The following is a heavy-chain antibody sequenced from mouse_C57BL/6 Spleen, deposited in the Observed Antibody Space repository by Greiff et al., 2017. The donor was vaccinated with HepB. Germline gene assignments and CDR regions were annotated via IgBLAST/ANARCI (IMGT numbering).Heavy chain of an antibody. CDR2: ISYDGSN. J-gene: IGHJ2*01. CDR1: GYSITSGYY. D-gene: IGHD1-1*01. V-gene: IGHV3-6*01. Sequence: DVQLQESGPGLVKPSQSLSLTCSVTGYSITSGYYWNWIRQFPGNKLEWMGYISYDGSNNYNPSLKNRISITRDTSKNQFFLKLNSVTTEDTATYYCARGPYYYGSSYFDYWGQGTTLTVSS. CDR3: ARGPYYYGSSYFDY.